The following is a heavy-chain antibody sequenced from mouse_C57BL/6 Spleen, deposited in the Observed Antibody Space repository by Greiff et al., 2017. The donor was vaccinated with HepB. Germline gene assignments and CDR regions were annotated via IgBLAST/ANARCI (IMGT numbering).Heavy chain of an antibody. CDR2: IWRGGST. Sequence: VMLVESGPGLVQPSQSLSITCTVSGFSLTSYGVHWVRQSPGKGLEWLGVIWRGGSTDYNAAFMSRLSITKDNSKGQVFFKMNSLQADETAIYYCAKKDGSSYPYAMDYWGQGTSVTVSS. V-gene: IGHV2-5*01. J-gene: IGHJ4*01. D-gene: IGHD1-1*01. CDR3: AKKDGSSYPYAMDY. CDR1: GFSLTSYG.